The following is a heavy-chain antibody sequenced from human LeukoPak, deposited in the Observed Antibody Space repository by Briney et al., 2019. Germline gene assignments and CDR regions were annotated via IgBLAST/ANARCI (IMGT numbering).Heavy chain of an antibody. CDR2: ITSTSSYI. CDR3: ARDPYSGNYGNYYYYYMDV. D-gene: IGHD1-26*01. J-gene: IGHJ6*03. CDR1: GFTFSNYN. V-gene: IGHV3-21*01. Sequence: GGSLRLSCAASGFTFSNYNMNWVRQAPGKGLEWVSSITSTSSYIYYADSVKGRFTISRDNAKNSLYLQMNSLRAEDTALYFCARDPYSGNYGNYYYYYMDVWGKGTTVTVSS.